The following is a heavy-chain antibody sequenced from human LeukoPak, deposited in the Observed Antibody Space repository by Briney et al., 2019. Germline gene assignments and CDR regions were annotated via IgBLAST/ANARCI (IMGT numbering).Heavy chain of an antibody. D-gene: IGHD1-26*01. CDR1: GFTVSSNY. CDR2: IYSGGST. V-gene: IGHV3-53*01. J-gene: IGHJ4*02. Sequence: GGSLRLSCAASGFTVSSNYMSWVRQAPGKGLEWVSVIYSGGSTYYADSVKGRFTISRDNSKNTLYLQMNSPRVEDTAVYYCATWSNAWEFDYWGQGTLVSVSS. CDR3: ATWSNAWEFDY.